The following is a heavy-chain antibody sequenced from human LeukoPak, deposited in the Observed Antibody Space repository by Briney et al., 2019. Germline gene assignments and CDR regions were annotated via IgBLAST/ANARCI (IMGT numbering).Heavy chain of an antibody. CDR3: ARQYIVGATNDY. Sequence: HPSETLSLTCTVSGGSISSSSYYWGWIRQPPGKGLEWIGSIYYSGSTYYNPSLKSRVTISVDTSKNQFSLKLSSVTAADTAVYYCARQYIVGATNDYWGQGTLVTVSS. V-gene: IGHV4-39*01. CDR1: GGSISSSSYY. J-gene: IGHJ4*02. CDR2: IYYSGST. D-gene: IGHD1-26*01.